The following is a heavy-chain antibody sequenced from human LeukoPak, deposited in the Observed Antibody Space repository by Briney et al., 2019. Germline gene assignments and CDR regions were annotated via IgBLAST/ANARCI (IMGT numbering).Heavy chain of an antibody. CDR1: GGSISSSSYY. CDR3: ARSEASHYFDS. CDR2: IYYSGST. Sequence: SETLSLTCTVSGGSISSSSYYWGWIRQPPGKGLEWIGYIYYSGSTNYNPSLKSRVTISVDTSKNQFSLKLKSVTAADTAVYYCARSEASHYFDSWGQGTPVTVSS. D-gene: IGHD2-2*01. V-gene: IGHV4-61*05. J-gene: IGHJ4*02.